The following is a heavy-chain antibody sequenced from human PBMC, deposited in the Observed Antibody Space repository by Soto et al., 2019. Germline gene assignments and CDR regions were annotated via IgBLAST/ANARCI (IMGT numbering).Heavy chain of an antibody. CDR1: GYTFTSYV. CDR3: ARDQAAAGTVDF. J-gene: IGHJ4*02. D-gene: IGHD6-13*01. Sequence: ASVKVSCKASGYTFTSYVISWVRQAPGQGLEWMGWVSTYTGYTNYAQKLQGRVTMTTDTSTSTAYMELWSLRSDDTAVYYCARDQAAAGTVDFWGQGTLVTVSS. CDR2: VSTYTGYT. V-gene: IGHV1-18*04.